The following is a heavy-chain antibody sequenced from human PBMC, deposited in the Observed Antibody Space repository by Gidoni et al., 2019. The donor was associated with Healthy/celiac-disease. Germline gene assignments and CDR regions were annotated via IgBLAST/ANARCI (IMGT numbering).Heavy chain of an antibody. CDR3: AKGGSLIVVEPDFDY. Sequence: EVQLLESGGGLVQPGGSLRLSCAASGFTFSSYAMSWVRQAPGKGREWVAAMSGSGGSTDYVDSVKGLFTISRDNSKNTRYLQMNSLRAEDTAVYYCAKGGSLIVVEPDFDYWGQGTLVTVSS. J-gene: IGHJ4*02. CDR2: MSGSGGST. CDR1: GFTFSSYA. V-gene: IGHV3-23*01. D-gene: IGHD3-22*01.